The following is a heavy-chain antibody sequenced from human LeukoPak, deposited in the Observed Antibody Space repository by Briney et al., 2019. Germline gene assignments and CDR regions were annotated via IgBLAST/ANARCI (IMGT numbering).Heavy chain of an antibody. CDR3: ARRGYSGYDFGY. J-gene: IGHJ4*02. V-gene: IGHV3-21*01. D-gene: IGHD5-12*01. Sequence: GGSLRLSCAASGFTFSSYSMNWVRQAPGKGLEWVSSISSSSSYIYYADSVKGRFTISRDNAKNSLYLQMNSLRAEDTAVYYCARRGYSGYDFGYWGQGTLVTVSS. CDR1: GFTFSSYS. CDR2: ISSSSSYI.